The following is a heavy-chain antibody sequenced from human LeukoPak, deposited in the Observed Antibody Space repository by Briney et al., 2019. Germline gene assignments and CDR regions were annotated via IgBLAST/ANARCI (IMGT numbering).Heavy chain of an antibody. CDR3: ARHEVEMAKNLTHFDY. Sequence: SETLSLTCAVYGGSFSGYYWSWIRQPPGKGLEWIGEINHSGSTNYNPSLKSRVTISGDESKNQYSLKLSSVTAADTAVYYCARHEVEMAKNLTHFDYWGQGNLVTVSS. V-gene: IGHV4-34*01. CDR1: GGSFSGYY. D-gene: IGHD5-24*01. J-gene: IGHJ4*02. CDR2: INHSGST.